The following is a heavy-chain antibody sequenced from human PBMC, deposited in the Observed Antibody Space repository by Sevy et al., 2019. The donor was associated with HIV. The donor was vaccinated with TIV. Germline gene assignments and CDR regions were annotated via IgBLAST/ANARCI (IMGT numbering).Heavy chain of an antibody. Sequence: GGSLRLSCAASGFIFTTYGMHWVRQAPGKGLEWVALVSYDGSNKFYADSVKGRFTISRDKSKNTLYLQMNSLRTEDTAVYYCAKEIGSSGGDLYYYGMDVWGQGTTVTVSS. CDR1: GFIFTTYG. V-gene: IGHV3-30*18. CDR2: VSYDGSNK. J-gene: IGHJ6*02. CDR3: AKEIGSSGGDLYYYGMDV. D-gene: IGHD6-19*01.